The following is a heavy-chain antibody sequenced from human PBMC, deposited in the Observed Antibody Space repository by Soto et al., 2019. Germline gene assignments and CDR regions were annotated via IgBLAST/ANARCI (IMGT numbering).Heavy chain of an antibody. V-gene: IGHV4-34*01. D-gene: IGHD3-3*01. CDR1: GGSFSCYY. CDR2: INHSGST. J-gene: IGHJ6*02. CDR3: ARDFIRITIFGVAPYGMDV. Sequence: PSETLSLSCAVYGGSFSCYYWIWIRQPPGKGLEWIGEINHSGSTNYNPSLKSRVTISVDTSKNQFSLKLSSVTAADTAVYYCARDFIRITIFGVAPYGMDVWGQGTTVTVSS.